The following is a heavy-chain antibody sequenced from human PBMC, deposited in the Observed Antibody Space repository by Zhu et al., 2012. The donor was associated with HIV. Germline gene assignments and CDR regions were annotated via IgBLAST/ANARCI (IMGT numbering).Heavy chain of an antibody. CDR3: ARHPLGWGPMAAFDI. D-gene: IGHD7-27*01. CDR1: GGSISSYY. Sequence: QVQLQESGPGLVKPSETLSLTCTVSGGSISSYYWSWIRQPPGKGLEWIGYIYYSGSTNYNPSLKSRVTISVDTSKNQFSLKLSSVTAADTAVYYCARHPLGWGPMAAFDIWGQGTMVTVSS. J-gene: IGHJ3*02. CDR2: IYYSGST. V-gene: IGHV4-59*01.